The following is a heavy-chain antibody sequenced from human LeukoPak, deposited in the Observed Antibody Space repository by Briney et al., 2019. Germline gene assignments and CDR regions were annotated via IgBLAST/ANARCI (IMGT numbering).Heavy chain of an antibody. J-gene: IGHJ6*03. V-gene: IGHV3-66*02. CDR1: GFTVSSNY. CDR3: ASPELPPTGYYYYYYMDV. D-gene: IGHD3-10*01. Sequence: GGSLRLSCAASGFTVSSNYMSWVRQAPGKGQEWVSVIYSGGSTYYADSVKGRFTISRDNSKNTLYLQMNSLRAEDTAVYYCASPELPPTGYYYYYYMDVWGKGTTVTVSS. CDR2: IYSGGST.